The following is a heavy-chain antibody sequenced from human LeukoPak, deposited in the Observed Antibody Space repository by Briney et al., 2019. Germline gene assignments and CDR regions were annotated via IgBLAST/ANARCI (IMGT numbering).Heavy chain of an antibody. CDR2: IHPGDSDT. CDR3: ARHLGTAMVSPLGY. V-gene: IGHV5-51*01. CDR1: GYSFTTYW. Sequence: GESLKISCKGSGYSFTTYWIAWARQMPGKGLEWMGFIHPGDSDTRYSPSFQGQVTISADKSISTAYLQWSSLKASDTAMYYCARHLGTAMVSPLGYWGQGTLVTVSS. J-gene: IGHJ4*02. D-gene: IGHD5-18*01.